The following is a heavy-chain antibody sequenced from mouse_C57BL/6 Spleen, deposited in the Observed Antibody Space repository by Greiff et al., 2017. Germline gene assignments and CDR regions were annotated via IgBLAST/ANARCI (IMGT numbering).Heavy chain of an antibody. CDR2: ISYDGSN. D-gene: IGHD2-4*01. J-gene: IGHJ4*01. CDR3: ARRGYDYDDAMDY. CDR1: GYSITSGYY. V-gene: IGHV3-6*01. Sequence: ESGPGLVKPSQSLSLTCSVTGYSITSGYYWNWIRQFPGNKLEWMGYISYDGSNNYNPSLKNRISITRDTSKNQFFLKLNSVTTEDTATYYCARRGYDYDDAMDYWGQGTSVTVSS.